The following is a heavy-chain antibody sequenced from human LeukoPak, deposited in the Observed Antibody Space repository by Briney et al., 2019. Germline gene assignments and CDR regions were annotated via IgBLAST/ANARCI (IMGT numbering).Heavy chain of an antibody. V-gene: IGHV4-59*12. CDR3: ARVSLRGRFLEWLPRPNWFDP. D-gene: IGHD3-3*01. CDR2: IYYSGST. CDR1: GGSISSYY. J-gene: IGHJ5*02. Sequence: PSETLSPTCTVSGGSISSYYWRWIRQPPGKGLEWIGYIYYSGSTNYNPSLKSRVTISVDTSKNQFSLKLSSVTAADTAVYYCARVSLRGRFLEWLPRPNWFDPWGQGTLVTVSS.